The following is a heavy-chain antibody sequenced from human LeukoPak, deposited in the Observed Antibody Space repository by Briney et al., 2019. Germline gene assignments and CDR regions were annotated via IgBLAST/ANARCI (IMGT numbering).Heavy chain of an antibody. V-gene: IGHV4-30-4*01. Sequence: SQTLSLTCTVSGGSISSGDYHWSWSRQPPGKGLEWIGYIHYSGTTYYSPSPKSRVTISVDTSKNQFSLKSTSVTAADTAVYYCATSRDGWFDPWGQGTLVTVSS. CDR3: ATSRDGWFDP. CDR2: IHYSGTT. CDR1: GGSISSGDYH. J-gene: IGHJ5*02.